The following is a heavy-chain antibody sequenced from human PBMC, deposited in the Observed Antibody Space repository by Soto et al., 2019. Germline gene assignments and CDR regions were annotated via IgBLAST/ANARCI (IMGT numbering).Heavy chain of an antibody. J-gene: IGHJ5*02. V-gene: IGHV1-46*03. CDR1: GYTFTSYY. CDR2: INPSGGST. CDR3: ARDSGLAARQIEASWFDP. Sequence: ASVKVSCKASGYTFTSYYMHWVRQAPGQGLEWMGIINPSGGSTSYAQKFQGRVTMTRDTSTSTVYMELSSLRSEDTAVYYCARDSGLAARQIEASWFDPWGQGTLVTVSS. D-gene: IGHD6-6*01.